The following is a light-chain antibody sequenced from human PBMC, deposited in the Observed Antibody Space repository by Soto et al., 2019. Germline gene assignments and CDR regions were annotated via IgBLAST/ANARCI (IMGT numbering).Light chain of an antibody. Sequence: DIQMTQSPSTLSASVGDRVTITCRASQSISNWLAWYQQKPGKAPKLLIYDASSLESGVPSRFSGSGSGTEFTLTISSLQPDDFANYYCQQYNSYSATFGQGTRLEIK. CDR3: QQYNSYSAT. J-gene: IGKJ5*01. V-gene: IGKV1-5*01. CDR2: DAS. CDR1: QSISNW.